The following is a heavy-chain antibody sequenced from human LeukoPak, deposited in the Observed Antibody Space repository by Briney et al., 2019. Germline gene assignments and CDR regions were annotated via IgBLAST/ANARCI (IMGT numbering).Heavy chain of an antibody. J-gene: IGHJ3*02. CDR2: IYYTGST. D-gene: IGHD1-1*01. V-gene: IGHV4-39*01. CDR1: GDSISTYNYY. Sequence: SQTLSLNCTVSGDSISTYNYYWGWIRQPPGKGLQWIGNIYYTGSTYYDPSLQGRVIISVDTSKNQFSLNLNSVTAADTALYYCARRHWKGDAFYIWGQGTMVTVSS. CDR3: ARRHWKGDAFYI.